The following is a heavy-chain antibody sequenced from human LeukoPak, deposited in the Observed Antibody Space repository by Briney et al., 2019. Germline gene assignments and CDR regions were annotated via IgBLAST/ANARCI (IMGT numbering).Heavy chain of an antibody. V-gene: IGHV3-23*01. CDR2: IYGSGDTT. Sequence: GGSLRLSCAASGFTFSSYAMSWARQAPGKGLEWVSAIYGSGDTTYYADSVKGRFTVSRDNSKNTLYLQMDGLRAEDTAVYYCAKMAGMTRQVYYMDVWGKGATVTASS. D-gene: IGHD5-24*01. CDR1: GFTFSSYA. CDR3: AKMAGMTRQVYYMDV. J-gene: IGHJ6*03.